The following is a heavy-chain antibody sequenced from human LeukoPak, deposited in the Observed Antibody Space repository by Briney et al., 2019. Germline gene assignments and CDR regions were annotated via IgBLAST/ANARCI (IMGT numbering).Heavy chain of an antibody. V-gene: IGHV4-39*01. D-gene: IGHD4-17*01. Sequence: PSETLSLTCTVSGGSISSSNYYWGWIRQPPGKGLEWIGSIYHSGSTYYNPSLKSRVTISVDTSKNHFSLKLSSVTAADTAVYYCARHYDSYFYYYLDLWGTGTTVTVSS. CDR2: IYHSGST. CDR1: GGSISSSNYY. CDR3: ARHYDSYFYYYLDL. J-gene: IGHJ6*03.